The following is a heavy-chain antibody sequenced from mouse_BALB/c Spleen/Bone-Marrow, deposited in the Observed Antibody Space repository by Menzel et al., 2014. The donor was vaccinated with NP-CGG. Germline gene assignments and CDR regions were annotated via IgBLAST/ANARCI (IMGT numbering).Heavy chain of an antibody. Sequence: FQLQQSGAALVMRGASVKMSCKASGYTFTDYWMHWMKQRPGQGLEWIGALDTSDSYTSYNQKFKGKATLTVDESSSRTYMQLRSLTSEDSAVFYCAREGYGYQYCEYWGHGTT. CDR1: GYTFTDYW. CDR2: LDTSDSYT. D-gene: IGHD2-2*01. V-gene: IGHV1-69*01. J-gene: IGHJ2*01. CDR3: AREGYGYQYCEY.